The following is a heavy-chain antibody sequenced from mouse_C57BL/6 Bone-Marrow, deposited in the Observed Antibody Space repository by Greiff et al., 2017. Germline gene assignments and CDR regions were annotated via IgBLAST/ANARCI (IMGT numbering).Heavy chain of an antibody. CDR1: GFNIKNTY. Sequence: VQLQQSVAELVRPGASVKLSCTASGFNIKNTYMHWVKPRPEKGLEGIGRIDPENGNTKYTAKFKGKATMTADTASTTAYLQLSSLTSEDTSIYYCARERGYFTCPYFDYWGQGTTLTVSS. CDR3: ARERGYFTCPYFDY. V-gene: IGHV14-3*01. J-gene: IGHJ2*01. D-gene: IGHD2-3*01. CDR2: IDPENGNT.